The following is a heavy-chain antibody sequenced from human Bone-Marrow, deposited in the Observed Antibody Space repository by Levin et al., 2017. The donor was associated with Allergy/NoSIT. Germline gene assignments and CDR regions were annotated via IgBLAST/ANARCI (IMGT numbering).Heavy chain of an antibody. V-gene: IGHV3-33*01. J-gene: IGHJ4*02. Sequence: PGGSLRLSCAASGFTFSSYGMHWVRQAPGKGLEWVAVIWYDGSNKYYADSVKGRFTISRDNSKNTLYLQMNSLRAEDTAVYYCARINSSGYYRARYYFDYWGQGTLVTVSS. D-gene: IGHD3-22*01. CDR1: GFTFSSYG. CDR3: ARINSSGYYRARYYFDY. CDR2: IWYDGSNK.